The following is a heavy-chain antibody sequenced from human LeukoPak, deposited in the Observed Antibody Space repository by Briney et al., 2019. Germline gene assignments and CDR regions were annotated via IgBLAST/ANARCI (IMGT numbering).Heavy chain of an antibody. CDR2: ISSSSSYI. Sequence: KPGGSLRLSCAASGFTFSIYAMSWVRQAPGKGLEWVSSISSSSSYIYYADSVKGRFTISRDDAKNSLYLQMNSLRAEDTAVYYCARDEIPDIVVVPAAPGDYWGQGTLVTVSS. J-gene: IGHJ4*02. D-gene: IGHD2-2*01. CDR3: ARDEIPDIVVVPAAPGDY. V-gene: IGHV3-21*01. CDR1: GFTFSIYA.